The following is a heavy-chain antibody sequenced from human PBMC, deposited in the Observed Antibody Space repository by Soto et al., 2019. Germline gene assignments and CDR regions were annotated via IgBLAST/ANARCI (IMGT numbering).Heavy chain of an antibody. CDR3: AREEVAAAGGYYYYYGMDV. V-gene: IGHV3-66*01. CDR1: GFTVSSNY. J-gene: IGHJ6*02. Sequence: PGGSLRLSCAASGFTVSSNYMSWVRQAPGKGLEWVSVIYSGGSTYYADSVKGRFTISRDNSKNTLYHQMNSLRAEDTAVYYCAREEVAAAGGYYYYYGMDVWGQGTTVTVSS. CDR2: IYSGGST. D-gene: IGHD6-13*01.